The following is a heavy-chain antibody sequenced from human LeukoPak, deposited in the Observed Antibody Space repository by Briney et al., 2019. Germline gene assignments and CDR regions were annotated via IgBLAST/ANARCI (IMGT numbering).Heavy chain of an antibody. CDR2: IYYSGST. CDR3: ARRYYDILTGYSSRGGQDY. D-gene: IGHD3-9*01. Sequence: SQTPSLTFTVSGGSISSGDYYWSWIRQPPGKGLEWIGYIYYSGSTYYNPSLKSRVTISVDTSKNQFSLKLSSVTAADTAVYYCARRYYDILTGYSSRGGQDYWGQGTLVTVAS. J-gene: IGHJ4*02. V-gene: IGHV4-30-4*08. CDR1: GGSISSGDYY.